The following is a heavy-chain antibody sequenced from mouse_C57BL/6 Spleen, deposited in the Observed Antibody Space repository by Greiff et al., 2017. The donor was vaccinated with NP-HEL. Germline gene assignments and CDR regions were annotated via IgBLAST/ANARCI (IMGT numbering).Heavy chain of an antibody. CDR2: IHPNSGST. CDR3: AIISYGNYYAMDY. Sequence: QVQLQQPGAELVKPGASVKLSCKASGYTFTSYWMHWVKQRPGQGLEWIGMIHPNSGSTNYNEKFKSKATLTVDKSSSTAYMQLSSLTSEDSAVYYCAIISYGNYYAMDYWGQGTSVTVSS. CDR1: GYTFTSYW. J-gene: IGHJ4*01. V-gene: IGHV1-64*01. D-gene: IGHD2-1*01.